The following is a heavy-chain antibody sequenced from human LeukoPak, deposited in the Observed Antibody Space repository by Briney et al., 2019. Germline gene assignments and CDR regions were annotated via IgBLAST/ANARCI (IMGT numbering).Heavy chain of an antibody. CDR2: INADSCGP. Sequence: VASVKVFCKASGYTFSGYFIHWVRQAAGQRLEWMGRINADSCGPEYPPNFQGRVTMTRDTSTSTASMELSRLTSADTAVYYCARDLSSTPNWEFDYWGQGTLVTVSS. D-gene: IGHD7-27*01. J-gene: IGHJ4*02. V-gene: IGHV1-2*06. CDR3: ARDLSSTPNWEFDY. CDR1: GYTFSGYF.